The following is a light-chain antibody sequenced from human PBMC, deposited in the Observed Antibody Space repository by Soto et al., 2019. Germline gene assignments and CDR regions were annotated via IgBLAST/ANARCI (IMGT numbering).Light chain of an antibody. CDR2: GAS. Sequence: EFVLTQSPGTLSLSPGERATLSCRASQSVSSSYLAWYQQKPGQTPRLLIYGASNRATGIPDRFSGSGSGTEFNLTISSLQSEDFAVYFCQQYDDWLRLTFGGGTRWIS. J-gene: IGKJ4*01. CDR3: QQYDDWLRLT. V-gene: IGKV3-20*01. CDR1: QSVSSSY.